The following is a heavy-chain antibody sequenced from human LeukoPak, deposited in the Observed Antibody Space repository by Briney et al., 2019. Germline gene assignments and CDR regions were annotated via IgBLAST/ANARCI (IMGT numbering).Heavy chain of an antibody. J-gene: IGHJ5*02. CDR3: ARGGVYGNWFDP. CDR2: INPNSGVT. D-gene: IGHD2-8*01. V-gene: IGHV1-2*02. Sequence: ASVKVSCKASGYTFTGYYMHWMRQAPGQGLEWMGWINPNSGVTNYAQKFQGRVTMTRDTSITTAYMELSRLGSGDTAVYYCARGGVYGNWFDPWGQGTLVTVSS. CDR1: GYTFTGYY.